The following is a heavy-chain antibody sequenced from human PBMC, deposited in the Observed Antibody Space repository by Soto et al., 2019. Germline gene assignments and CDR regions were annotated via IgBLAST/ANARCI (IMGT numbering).Heavy chain of an antibody. CDR3: ARDKQGPSDYYYGMDV. D-gene: IGHD6-13*01. CDR1: GFNFSSYG. Sequence: PGGSLRLSCAASGFNFSSYGMHCVRQAPGKGLEWVAVIWYDGSNKYYADSVKGRFTISRDNSKNTLYLQMNSLRAEDTAVYYCARDKQGPSDYYYGMDVWGQGTTVTAP. V-gene: IGHV3-33*01. CDR2: IWYDGSNK. J-gene: IGHJ6*02.